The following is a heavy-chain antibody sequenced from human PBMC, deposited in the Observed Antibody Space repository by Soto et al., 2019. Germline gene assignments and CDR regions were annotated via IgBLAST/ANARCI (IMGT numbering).Heavy chain of an antibody. V-gene: IGHV1-18*01. J-gene: IGHJ4*02. CDR1: GYTFTSYG. CDR2: ISAYNGNT. Sequence: ASVGLCKASGYTFTSYGISWVRQAPGQGLEWMGWISAYNGNTNYAQKLQGRVTMTTDTSTSTAYMELRSLRSDDTAVYYCARFEQYYYDSSGYYIPPSLDYWGQGTLVTVSS. D-gene: IGHD3-22*01. CDR3: ARFEQYYYDSSGYYIPPSLDY.